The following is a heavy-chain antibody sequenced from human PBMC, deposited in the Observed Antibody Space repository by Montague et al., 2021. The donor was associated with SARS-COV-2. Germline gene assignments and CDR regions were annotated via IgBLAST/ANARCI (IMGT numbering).Heavy chain of an antibody. V-gene: IGHV4-59*08. D-gene: IGHD4-17*01. Sequence: SETLSLTCIVSGGSTNYYYWSWIRQSPGKGLEWLGIVYYSGYTYYNPSVKGRVTISIDASRNQFSLKLNSLTATDTAIYHCARRRLREDYFDFWGQGTLLTVSS. CDR2: VYYSGYT. CDR3: ARRRLREDYFDF. J-gene: IGHJ4*02. CDR1: GGSTNYYY.